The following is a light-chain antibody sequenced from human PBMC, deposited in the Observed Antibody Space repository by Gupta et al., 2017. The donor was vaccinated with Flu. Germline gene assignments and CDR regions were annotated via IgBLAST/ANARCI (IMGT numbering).Light chain of an antibody. CDR2: DVS. J-gene: IGLJ1*01. V-gene: IGLV2-14*01. CDR3: SSYTSTTTFYV. Sequence: QSALTQPALVSGSPGPSIPLSFTGNGSDGGNSDYVPWYQQNSGKAPKLLIYDVSNRPSGVSSRFSGSKSGNTASLTISGLQAEDETDYYCSSYTSTTTFYVFGTGTKVTVL. CDR1: GSDGGNSDY.